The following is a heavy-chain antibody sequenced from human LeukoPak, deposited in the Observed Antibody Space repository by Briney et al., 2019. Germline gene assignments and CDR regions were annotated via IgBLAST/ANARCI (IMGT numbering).Heavy chain of an antibody. D-gene: IGHD3-10*01. Sequence: PSETLSLTCTVSGGSISSSSYYWGWIRQPPGKGLEWIGSIYYSGSTYYNPSLKSRVTISVDTSKNQFSLKLISVTAADTAVYYCARHVGFITMVRGVINNNWFDPWGQGTLVTVSS. V-gene: IGHV4-39*01. J-gene: IGHJ5*02. CDR1: GGSISSSSYY. CDR2: IYYSGST. CDR3: ARHVGFITMVRGVINNNWFDP.